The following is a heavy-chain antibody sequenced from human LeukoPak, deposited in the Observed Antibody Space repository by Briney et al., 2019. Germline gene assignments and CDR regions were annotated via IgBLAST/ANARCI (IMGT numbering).Heavy chain of an antibody. J-gene: IGHJ3*02. D-gene: IGHD3-10*01. CDR2: INPNSGGT. CDR1: GYTFTGYY. CDR3: ARGSPYYYGSGSYYRWERTNAFDI. Sequence: ASVKVSCKASGYTFTGYYMHWVRQAPGQGLEWMGWINPNSGGTNYAQKFQGRVTMTRDTSISTAYMELSRLRSDDTAVYYCARGSPYYYGSGSYYRWERTNAFDIWGQGTMVTVSS. V-gene: IGHV1-2*02.